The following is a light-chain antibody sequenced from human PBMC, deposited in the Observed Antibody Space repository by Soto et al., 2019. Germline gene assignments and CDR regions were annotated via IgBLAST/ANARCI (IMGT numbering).Light chain of an antibody. J-gene: IGLJ1*01. CDR2: GNN. CDR3: QSYDSSLSAYV. CDR1: SSNIGAGYD. V-gene: IGLV1-40*01. Sequence: QSVLTQPPPVSGAPGQRVTIFCTGSSSNIGAGYDVHWYQQLPGTAPKLLIYGNNNRPSGVPDRFSGSKSDTSASLAITELQAEDEADYYCQSYDSSLSAYVFGPGTKVTVL.